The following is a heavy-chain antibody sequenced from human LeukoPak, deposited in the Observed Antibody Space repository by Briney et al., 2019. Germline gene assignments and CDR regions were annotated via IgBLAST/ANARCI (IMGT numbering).Heavy chain of an antibody. D-gene: IGHD6-13*01. J-gene: IGHJ4*02. CDR2: INWNGGST. Sequence: GGSLRLSCAASGFTFDDYGMSWVRQAPGKGLEWVSGINWNGGSTGYADSVKGRFTISRDNAKNSLYLQMNSLRAEDTALYYCARARIAAAGTVIVDYWGQGTLVTVSS. CDR1: GFTFDDYG. CDR3: ARARIAAAGTVIVDY. V-gene: IGHV3-20*04.